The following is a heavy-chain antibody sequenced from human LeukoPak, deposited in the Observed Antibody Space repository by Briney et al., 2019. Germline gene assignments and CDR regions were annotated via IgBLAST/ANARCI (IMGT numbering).Heavy chain of an antibody. V-gene: IGHV1-2*02. J-gene: IGHJ4*02. CDR2: INPNVGGT. Sequence: GASVRVSCKASGYTFTASYMPWVGRAPGQGLEGRGWINPNVGGTNYGQKFQGRVTMTRDTSISTAYMELSRLRSDDTAVYYCARVMGPAADGWGQGTLVTVSS. CDR1: GYTFTASY. CDR3: ARVMGPAADG. D-gene: IGHD2-2*01.